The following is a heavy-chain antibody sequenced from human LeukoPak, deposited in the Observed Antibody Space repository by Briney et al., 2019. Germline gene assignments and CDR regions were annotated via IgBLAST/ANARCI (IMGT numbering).Heavy chain of an antibody. CDR2: MTTYNDNT. CDR1: GYTFTSYV. CDR3: ARIQSRIIAARPGNPAFDY. Sequence: ASVKVSCKASGYTFTSYVISWVRQDPGHALQWMTWMTTYNDNTHYAQKLQGRVTMTTDTSTSTVYIELKSLRSDDTAVYYCARIQSRIIAARPGNPAFDYWGRGTLVTVSS. V-gene: IGHV1-18*01. D-gene: IGHD6-6*01. J-gene: IGHJ4*02.